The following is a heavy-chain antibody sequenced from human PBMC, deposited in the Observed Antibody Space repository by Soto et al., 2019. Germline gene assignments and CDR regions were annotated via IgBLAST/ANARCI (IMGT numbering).Heavy chain of an antibody. J-gene: IGHJ6*02. CDR1: GGTFSKYA. CDR2: TITMFGTP. D-gene: IGHD3-22*01. Sequence: QVQLVQSGAEMQQPGASVRVSCKASGGTFSKYAFSWVRQSPGQVLEWLGGTITMFGTPNYAQKFHGRVSISADESTATVYMELSSMRSEGTAVYFCARQLRDSHYYYGMPVCGQGTTVTVSS. V-gene: IGHV1-69*19. CDR3: ARQLRDSHYYYGMPV.